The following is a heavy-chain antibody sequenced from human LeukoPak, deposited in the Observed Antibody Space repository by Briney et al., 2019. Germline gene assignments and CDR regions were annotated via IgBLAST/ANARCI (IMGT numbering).Heavy chain of an antibody. CDR2: NYPGDSEA. Sequence: GESLKISCKGSGDSFTSYWIGWVRQMPRKDLEWMGINYPGDSEARYSPSFQGQVTISVDKSINTAYLQWSSLKASDTAMYYCARCKAVAGTINAFDFWGQGTMVTVSS. CDR3: ARCKAVAGTINAFDF. J-gene: IGHJ3*01. D-gene: IGHD6-19*01. V-gene: IGHV5-51*01. CDR1: GDSFTSYW.